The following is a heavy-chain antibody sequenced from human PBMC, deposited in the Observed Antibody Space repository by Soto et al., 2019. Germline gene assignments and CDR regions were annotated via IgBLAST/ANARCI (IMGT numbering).Heavy chain of an antibody. CDR1: GDSVTSHY. V-gene: IGHV4-59*02. J-gene: IGHJ4*02. CDR3: VTSYGNAWYIY. D-gene: IGHD6-13*01. Sequence: SETLSLTCSFSGDSVTSHYLTWIRQSPEKGLEWIGYMHYTGFSHYNPSLKSRLTISVDRSENQFTLQLTSVTVADTAVYYCVTSYGNAWYIYWGQGTQVNVSS. CDR2: MHYTGFS.